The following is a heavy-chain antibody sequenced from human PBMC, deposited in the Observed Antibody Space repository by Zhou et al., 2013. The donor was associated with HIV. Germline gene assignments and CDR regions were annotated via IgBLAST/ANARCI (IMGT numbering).Heavy chain of an antibody. V-gene: IGHV1-46*01. Sequence: QVQLVQSGAEVKKPGAPVELSCKASGYSFTGYHMYWVRQAPGQGLEWMGVINPGSGATTYAQRFQGRVTLTRDTTTNTVYMQLWSLTSEDTAVYYCARVVHDSYVRPGPLGFWGQGALVTVSS. CDR1: GYSFTGYH. CDR3: ARVVHDSYVRPGPLGF. J-gene: IGHJ4*02. CDR2: INPGSGAT. D-gene: IGHD2-21*02.